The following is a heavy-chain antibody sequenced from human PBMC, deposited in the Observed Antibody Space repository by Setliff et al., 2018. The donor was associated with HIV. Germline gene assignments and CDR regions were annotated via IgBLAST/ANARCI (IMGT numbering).Heavy chain of an antibody. CDR3: AQLGMVDDFDY. Sequence: ETLSLTCTVSGGSISRYYWNWIRQPAGKGLEWLGRIYASGSTDYNPSLKSRVTMSVDTSKNQFSLRLSSVTAADTAVYYCAQLGMVDDFDYWGQGTLVTVSS. J-gene: IGHJ4*02. CDR1: GGSISRYY. V-gene: IGHV4-4*07. D-gene: IGHD1-1*01. CDR2: IYASGST.